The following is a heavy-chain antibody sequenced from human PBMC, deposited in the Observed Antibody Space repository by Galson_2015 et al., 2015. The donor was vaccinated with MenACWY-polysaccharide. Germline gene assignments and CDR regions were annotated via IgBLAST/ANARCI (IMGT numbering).Heavy chain of an antibody. Sequence: SETLSLTCTVSGGSITSSYWSWIRQPAGKGLEWIGRIYSSGSTTYNPSLKSRGTMSVDTSKNQFSLNLSSVTAADTAVYYCARRSLGNWYFDLWGRGTLVTVSS. V-gene: IGHV4-4*07. J-gene: IGHJ2*01. CDR2: IYSSGST. CDR1: GGSITSSY. D-gene: IGHD7-27*01. CDR3: ARRSLGNWYFDL.